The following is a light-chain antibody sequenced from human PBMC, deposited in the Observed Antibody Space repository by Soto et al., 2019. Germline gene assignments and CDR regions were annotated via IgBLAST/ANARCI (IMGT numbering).Light chain of an antibody. V-gene: IGLV1-47*01. CDR3: AGWEDSLSGVV. Sequence: QSVLTQPPSASGTPGQRVTISCSGSSSNIGSNYVFWYQHLPGTAAKLLIYRNNQRPSGVPDRFSGSKSGTSASLAISGLRCEDETDYYCAGWEDSLSGVVFGGGTKLTVL. J-gene: IGLJ2*01. CDR2: RNN. CDR1: SSNIGSNY.